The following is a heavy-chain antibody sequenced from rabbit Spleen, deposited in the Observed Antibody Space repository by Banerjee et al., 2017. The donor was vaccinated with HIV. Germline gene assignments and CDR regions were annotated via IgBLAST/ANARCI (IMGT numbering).Heavy chain of an antibody. CDR2: IDPVFGST. V-gene: IGHV1S45*01. J-gene: IGHJ4*01. D-gene: IGHD1-1*01. CDR1: GFDFSSYYM. Sequence: QEQLKESGGGLVQPGGSLKLSCKASGFDFSSYYMSWVRQAPGKGLEWIGYIDPVFGSTYYASWAKGRFIMFRTSSTTVTLQMTSLTVADTATYFCARDLVTVIGWNFNLWGPGTLVTVS. CDR3: ARDLVTVIGWNFNL.